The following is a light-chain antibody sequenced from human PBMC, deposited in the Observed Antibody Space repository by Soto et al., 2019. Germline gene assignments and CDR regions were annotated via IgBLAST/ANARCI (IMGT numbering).Light chain of an antibody. CDR1: SGHSSYA. J-gene: IGLJ2*01. V-gene: IGLV4-69*01. CDR3: QTWGTGIPVV. CDR2: LNSDGSH. Sequence: QLVLTQSPSASASLGASVKLTCTLSSGHSSYAIAWHQQQPEKGPRYLMKLNSDGSHSKGDEIPDRFSGSSSGAERYLTISGLQSEDEADYYCQTWGTGIPVVFGGGTKLTVL.